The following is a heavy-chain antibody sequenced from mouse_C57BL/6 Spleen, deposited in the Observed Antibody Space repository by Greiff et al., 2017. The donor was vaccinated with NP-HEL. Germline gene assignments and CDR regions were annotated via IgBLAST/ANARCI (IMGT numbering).Heavy chain of an antibody. CDR1: GYSFTGYY. CDR2: IYPYNGVS. V-gene: IGHV1-31*01. CDR3: ARRPYYGNYAWFAY. Sequence: DVKLVESGPELVKPGASVKISCKASGYSFTGYYMHWVKQSHGNILDWIGYIYPYNGVSSYNQKFKGKATLTVDKSSSTAYMELRSLTSEDSAVYYCARRPYYGNYAWFAYWGQGTLVTVSA. J-gene: IGHJ3*01. D-gene: IGHD2-10*01.